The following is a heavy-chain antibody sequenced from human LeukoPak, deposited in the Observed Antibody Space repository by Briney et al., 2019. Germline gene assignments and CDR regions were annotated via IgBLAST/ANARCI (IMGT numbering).Heavy chain of an antibody. CDR1: GGSISSYY. J-gene: IGHJ4*02. D-gene: IGHD3/OR15-3a*01. V-gene: IGHV4-59*01. CDR2: IYYSGST. CDR3: ARRTGYYDGFDY. Sequence: SETLSLTCTVSGGSISSYYWSWIRQPPGEGLEWIGYIYYSGSTNYNPSLKSRVTISVDTSKSQFSLKVSSVTAADTAVYYCARRTGYYDGFDYWGQGTLVTVSS.